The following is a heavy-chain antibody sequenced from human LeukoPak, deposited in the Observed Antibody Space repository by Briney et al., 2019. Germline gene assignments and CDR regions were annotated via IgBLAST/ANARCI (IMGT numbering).Heavy chain of an antibody. Sequence: PGGSPRPSCAASGFTFTSYAMSWVPPAPRKGVEWVSAISGSGGSTYYADSVKGRFTISRDNSKNALYLQMNSLRAEDTAVYYCAKDRLITMVRGVTTSADYWGQGTLVTVSS. CDR3: AKDRLITMVRGVTTSADY. J-gene: IGHJ4*02. V-gene: IGHV3-23*01. D-gene: IGHD3-10*01. CDR2: ISGSGGST. CDR1: GFTFTSYA.